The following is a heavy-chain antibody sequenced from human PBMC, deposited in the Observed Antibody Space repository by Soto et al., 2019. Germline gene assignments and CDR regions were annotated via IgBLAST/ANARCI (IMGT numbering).Heavy chain of an antibody. CDR1: GFTFSTYA. CDR2: ILYDGSYK. Sequence: QVQLVESGGGVVQPGRSLRLSCEASGFTFSTYAMHWVRQAPGKGLEWVAVILYDGSYKYYADSVKGRFTISRDNSKNTLYLQMSSPRIEDPAVYFCARDVNRGWNYPAYWGQGTLVTVSS. J-gene: IGHJ4*02. CDR3: ARDVNRGWNYPAY. V-gene: IGHV3-30-3*01. D-gene: IGHD1-7*01.